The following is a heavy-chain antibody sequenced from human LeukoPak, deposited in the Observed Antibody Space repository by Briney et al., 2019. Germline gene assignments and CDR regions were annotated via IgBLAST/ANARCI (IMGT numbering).Heavy chain of an antibody. CDR1: GFTFSSYA. CDR2: ISANSGGT. D-gene: IGHD3-10*01. CDR3: AKDRVRGVIGFGDY. V-gene: IGHV3-23*01. J-gene: IGHJ4*02. Sequence: GGSLRLSCSVSGFTFSSYAMTWVRQAPGKGLEWVSAISANSGGTSYAGSVRGRFTMSRDNSKNTLYLQMNGLRAEDTAVYYCAKDRVRGVIGFGDYWGQGTLVTVSS.